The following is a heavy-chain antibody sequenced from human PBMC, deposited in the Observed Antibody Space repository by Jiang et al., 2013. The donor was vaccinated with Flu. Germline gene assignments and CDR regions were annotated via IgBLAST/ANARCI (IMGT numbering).Heavy chain of an antibody. V-gene: IGHV4-4*02. D-gene: IGHD5-18*01. Sequence: LLKPSETLTLTCVVSGDSIISSNWWSWVRQSPGKGLEWIGEIYHSGSTNYNPSLKSRVTMSVDKSVNQFSLKLASVTAADTAVYYCAREFVGLDTSMVTFDYWGQGILVTVSS. CDR1: GDSIISSNW. CDR2: IYHSGST. J-gene: IGHJ4*02. CDR3: AREFVGLDTSMVTFDY.